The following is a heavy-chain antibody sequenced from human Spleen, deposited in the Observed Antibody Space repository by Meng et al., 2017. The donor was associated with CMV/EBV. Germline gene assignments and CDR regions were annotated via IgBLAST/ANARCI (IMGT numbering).Heavy chain of an antibody. CDR3: ARDQGRQYYDFWSGYHY. D-gene: IGHD3-3*01. J-gene: IGHJ4*02. CDR2: ISASGNII. V-gene: IGHV3-48*03. CDR1: GFTFSSYE. Sequence: GESLKISCAASGFTFSSYEMNWVRQAPGKGLEWVSYISASGNIIYYADSVKGRFTVSRDKAKNSLYLRMTSLRAEDTAVYYCARDQGRQYYDFWSGYHYWGQGTLVTVSS.